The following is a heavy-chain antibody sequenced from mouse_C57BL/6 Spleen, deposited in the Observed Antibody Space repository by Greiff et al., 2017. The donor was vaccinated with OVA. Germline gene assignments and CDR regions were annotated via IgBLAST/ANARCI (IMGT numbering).Heavy chain of an antibody. D-gene: IGHD1-1*01. CDR1: GYTFTSYW. V-gene: IGHV1-64*01. CDR3: ARWGGSSSHAMDY. Sequence: QVQLQQPGAELVKPGASVKLSCKASGYTFTSYWMHWVKQRPGQGLEWIGMIHPNSGSTNYNEKFKSKATLTVDKSSSTAYMQLSSLTSEDSAVYYCARWGGSSSHAMDYWGQGTSVTVSS. CDR2: IHPNSGST. J-gene: IGHJ4*01.